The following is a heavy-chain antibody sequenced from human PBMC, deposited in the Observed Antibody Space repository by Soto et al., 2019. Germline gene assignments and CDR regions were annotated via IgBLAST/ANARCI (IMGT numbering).Heavy chain of an antibody. V-gene: IGHV1-69*12. D-gene: IGHD5-12*01. CDR1: GGTFSSYT. J-gene: IGHJ2*01. CDR3: ARGNHRWLQLWYFDL. CDR2: IIPIFGTA. Sequence: QVQLVQSGAEVKKPGSSVTVSCKASGGTFSSYTISWVRQAPGQGLEWMGGIIPIFGTANYAQKCQGRVTMTADESTSTAYMEWSSLRSEDTAVDYCARGNHRWLQLWYFDLWGRGTLVTVSS.